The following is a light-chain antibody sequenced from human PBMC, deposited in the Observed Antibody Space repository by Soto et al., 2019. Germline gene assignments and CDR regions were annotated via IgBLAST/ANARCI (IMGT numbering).Light chain of an antibody. CDR3: QHYNSYGT. V-gene: IGKV1-5*01. CDR1: QSISMW. J-gene: IGKJ1*01. Sequence: DIQMTQSPSTLSASVGDRVTITCRASQSISMWLAWFQQKPGKAPRLLIYDTTSLESGVPSRFSGRKSGTEFTLTVSGLQPDDFATYYCQHYNSYGTFGQGTKVDI. CDR2: DTT.